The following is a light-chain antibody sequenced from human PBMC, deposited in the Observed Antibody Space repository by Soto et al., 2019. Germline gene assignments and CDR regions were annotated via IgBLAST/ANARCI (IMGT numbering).Light chain of an antibody. V-gene: IGLV2-14*01. CDR3: ISYIHRRTLVV. Sequence: QSALTQPASVSGSPGQSITISCTGTSIDVGGYNYVSWYQHHPGKAPKLMIYGVTNRPSGVSNRLYGSKSGNTASLPISVLKPEDEADYYCISYIHRRTLVVFGGGTKLTVL. CDR1: SIDVGGYNY. J-gene: IGLJ2*01. CDR2: GVT.